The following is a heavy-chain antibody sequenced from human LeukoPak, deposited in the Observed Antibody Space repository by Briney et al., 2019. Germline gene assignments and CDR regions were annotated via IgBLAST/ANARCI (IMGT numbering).Heavy chain of an antibody. J-gene: IGHJ3*02. D-gene: IGHD5-12*01. CDR3: ARGFSGYDGAFDI. Sequence: SETLSLTCTVSGGSISSYYWSWIRQPPGKGLEWIGYIYYSGSTNYNPSLKSRVTISVDTSKNQFSLKLSSVTAADTAVYYCARGFSGYDGAFDIWGQGTMVTVSP. CDR2: IYYSGST. CDR1: GGSISSYY. V-gene: IGHV4-59*01.